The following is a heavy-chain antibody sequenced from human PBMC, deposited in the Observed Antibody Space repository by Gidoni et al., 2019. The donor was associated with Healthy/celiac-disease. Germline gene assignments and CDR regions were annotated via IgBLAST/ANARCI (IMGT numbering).Heavy chain of an antibody. V-gene: IGHV4-34*01. CDR2: INHSGST. CDR3: ARGPGHSSSWYLGY. J-gene: IGHJ4*02. Sequence: VPLQQWGAGLLTPSETLSLTCAVYGGSFSGYYWSWIRQPPGKGLEWIGEINHSGSTNYNPSLKSRVTISVDTSKNQFSLKLSSVTAADTAVYYCARGPGHSSSWYLGYWGQVTLVTVSS. CDR1: GGSFSGYY. D-gene: IGHD6-13*01.